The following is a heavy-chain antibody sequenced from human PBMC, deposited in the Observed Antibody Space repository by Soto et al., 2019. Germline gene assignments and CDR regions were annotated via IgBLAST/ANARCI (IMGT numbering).Heavy chain of an antibody. V-gene: IGHV4-59*08. D-gene: IGHD3-16*02. CDR1: GGSISSYY. Sequence: SETLSLTCTVSGGSISSYYWSWIRQPPGKGLEWIGYIYYSGSTNYNPSLKSRVTISVDTSKNQFSLKLSPVTAADTAVYYCARRDYVWGSYRSYYFDYWGQGTLVTVSS. CDR3: ARRDYVWGSYRSYYFDY. CDR2: IYYSGST. J-gene: IGHJ4*02.